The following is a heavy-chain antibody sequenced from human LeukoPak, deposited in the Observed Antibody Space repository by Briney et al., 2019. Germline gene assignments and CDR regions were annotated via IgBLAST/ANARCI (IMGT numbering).Heavy chain of an antibody. CDR3: ARLLLRGSSSRYYYYYYYMDV. J-gene: IGHJ6*03. V-gene: IGHV4-39*07. CDR2: IYYSGTT. CDR1: RGSISSSNYF. D-gene: IGHD6-6*01. Sequence: SETLSLICSVSRGSISSSNYFWGWIRQPPGKGLEWLGNIYYSGTTYYNPSLPSLKSRVTILVDTSKNQFSLKLSSVTAADTAVYYCARLLLRGSSSRYYYYYYYMDVWGKGTTVTVSS.